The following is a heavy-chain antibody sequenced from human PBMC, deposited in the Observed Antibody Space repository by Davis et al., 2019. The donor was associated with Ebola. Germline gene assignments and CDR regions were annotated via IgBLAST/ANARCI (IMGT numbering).Heavy chain of an antibody. V-gene: IGHV6-1*01. CDR1: GDRVSSGG. CDR2: TYYSSSTWYN. J-gene: IGHJ6*04. Sequence: HSQTLSLTCAISGDRVSSGGWNWIRQSPSRGLAWLGRTYYSSSTWYNDYAVSVKSRITINPDTSKNQFSLQLNSVTPEDTALYYCARGWLRGGLDVWGEGTTVTVSS. CDR3: ARGWLRGGLDV. D-gene: IGHD5-18*01.